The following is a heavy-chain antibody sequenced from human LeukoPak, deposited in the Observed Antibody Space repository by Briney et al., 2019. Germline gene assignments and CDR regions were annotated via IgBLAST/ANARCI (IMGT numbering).Heavy chain of an antibody. J-gene: IGHJ4*02. CDR2: INHSGST. CDR3: AIGYSSGWYDY. D-gene: IGHD6-19*01. V-gene: IGHV4-34*01. Sequence: PSETLSLTCAVYGGSFSGYYWSWIRQPPGKGLEWIGEINHSGSTNYNPSLKSRVTISVDTSKNQFSLKLSSVTAADTAVYYCAIGYSSGWYDYWGQGTLVTVSS. CDR1: GGSFSGYY.